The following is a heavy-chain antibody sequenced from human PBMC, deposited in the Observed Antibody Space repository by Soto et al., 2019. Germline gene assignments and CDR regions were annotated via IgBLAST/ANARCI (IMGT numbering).Heavy chain of an antibody. V-gene: IGHV3-64*01. D-gene: IGHD3-9*01. CDR2: ISSNGGST. CDR1: GFTFSSYA. Sequence: EVQLVESGGGLVQPGGSLRLSCAASGFTFSSYAMHWVRQAPGKGLEYVSAISSNGGSTYYANSVKGRFTISRDNSKNTLYLQMGSLRAEDMAVYYCARAAAPLRYFDWLPYYWGHGTLVTVSA. CDR3: ARAAAPLRYFDWLPYY. J-gene: IGHJ4*01.